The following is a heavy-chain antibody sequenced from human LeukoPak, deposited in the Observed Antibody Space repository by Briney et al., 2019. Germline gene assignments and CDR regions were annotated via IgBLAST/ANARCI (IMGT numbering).Heavy chain of an antibody. CDR3: AASSGYYFDYYYYYMDV. CDR1: GFTLTSSA. CDR2: IVVGSGNT. J-gene: IGHJ6*03. Sequence: SVKVSCKASGFTLTSSAMQGVRQARGQRLEWIGWIVVGSGNTNYAQKFQERVTITRDMSTSTAYMELSSLRSEDTAVYYCAASSGYYFDYYYYYMDVWGKGTTVTVSS. V-gene: IGHV1-58*02. D-gene: IGHD3-22*01.